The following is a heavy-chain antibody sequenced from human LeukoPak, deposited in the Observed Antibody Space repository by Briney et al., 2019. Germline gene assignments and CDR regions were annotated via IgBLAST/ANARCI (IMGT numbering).Heavy chain of an antibody. CDR1: GGSISSSSYY. CDR2: IYYSGST. CDR3: ARRERFACWFDP. V-gene: IGHV4-39*01. J-gene: IGHJ5*02. D-gene: IGHD3-10*01. Sequence: PSETLSLTCTVSGGSISSSSYYWGWVRQPPGKGLGRIGSIYYSGSTYYNPSLQSRVTISVDTSKNQFSLKLSSVTAADTAVYYCARRERFACWFDPWGQGTLVTVSS.